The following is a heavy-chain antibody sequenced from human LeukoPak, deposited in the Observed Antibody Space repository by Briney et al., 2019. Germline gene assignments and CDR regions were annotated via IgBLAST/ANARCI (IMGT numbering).Heavy chain of an antibody. CDR1: GFTFSSYG. J-gene: IGHJ4*02. CDR3: AKEQVAGTPFFDY. CDR2: ISYDGSNK. V-gene: IGHV3-30*18. D-gene: IGHD6-19*01. Sequence: GGSLRLSCAASGFTFSSYGMHWVRQAPGKGLEWVAVISYDGSNKYYADSVKGRFTISRVNSKNTLYLQMNSPRAEDTAVYYCAKEQVAGTPFFDYWGQGTLVTVSS.